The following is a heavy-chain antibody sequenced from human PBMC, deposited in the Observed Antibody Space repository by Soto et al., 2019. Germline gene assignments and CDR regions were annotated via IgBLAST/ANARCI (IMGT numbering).Heavy chain of an antibody. CDR1: GFTFNNYA. CDR3: AKDRLGGNFDY. CDR2: ISGTGGST. Sequence: GGYLRLSCAASGFTFNNYAMNWVRQAPGKGLEWVATISGTGGSTYYADSVKGRFTISRDNSKNTLYLQMNSLRVEDTAVYYCAKDRLGGNFDYWGQGTQVTVSS. J-gene: IGHJ4*02. V-gene: IGHV3-23*01.